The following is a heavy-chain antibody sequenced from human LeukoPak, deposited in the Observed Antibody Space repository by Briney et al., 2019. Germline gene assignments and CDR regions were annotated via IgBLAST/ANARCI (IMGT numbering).Heavy chain of an antibody. CDR1: GFTFSSYG. Sequence: GGSLRLSCAASGFTFSSYGMNWVRQAPGKGLEWVSAISRNSDYTHYSESVKGRFTISGDNAKNSLYLQLNSLRAEDSAVYYCARDQGDLAFDIWGQGTMVTVSS. D-gene: IGHD3-3*01. CDR3: ARDQGDLAFDI. V-gene: IGHV3-21*01. CDR2: ISRNSDYT. J-gene: IGHJ3*02.